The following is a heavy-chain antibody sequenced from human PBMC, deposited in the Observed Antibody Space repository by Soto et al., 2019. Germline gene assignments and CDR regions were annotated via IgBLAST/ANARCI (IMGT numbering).Heavy chain of an antibody. CDR2: ISGSGGST. Sequence: EVQLLESGGGLVQPGGSLRLSCAASGFTFSSYAMSWVRQAPGKGPEWVSAISGSGGSTYYADSVKGRFTISRDNYETTLYLQMNCLRAEDTAVYYCEKALYSSSWATDLFDYWGQGTLVTVSS. CDR1: GFTFSSYA. D-gene: IGHD6-13*01. J-gene: IGHJ4*02. V-gene: IGHV3-23*01. CDR3: EKALYSSSWATDLFDY.